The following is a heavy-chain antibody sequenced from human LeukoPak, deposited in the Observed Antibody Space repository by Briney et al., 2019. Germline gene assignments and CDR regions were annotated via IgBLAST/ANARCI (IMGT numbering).Heavy chain of an antibody. CDR2: ISAYNGNT. CDR1: GYTFTSYG. J-gene: IGHJ4*02. Sequence: ASVKVSCKASGYTFTSYGISWVRQAPGQGLEWMGWISAYNGNTNYAQKLQGRVTMTTDTSTSTAYMELSSLRSEDTAVYYCARSPTIFGVVITPPDYWGQGTLVTVSS. CDR3: ARSPTIFGVVITPPDY. V-gene: IGHV1-18*01. D-gene: IGHD3-3*01.